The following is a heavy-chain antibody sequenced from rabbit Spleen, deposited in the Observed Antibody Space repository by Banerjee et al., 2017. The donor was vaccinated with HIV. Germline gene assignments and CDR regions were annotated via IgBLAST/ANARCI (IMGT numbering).Heavy chain of an antibody. J-gene: IGHJ6*01. V-gene: IGHV1S40*01. CDR2: IDAGSSGFT. CDR1: GFSFSGNSY. CDR3: ARDTGSSFSSYGMDL. D-gene: IGHD8-1*01. Sequence: QSLEESGGDLVKPGASLTLTCTASGFSFSGNSYMCWVRQAPGKGLEWIVCIDAGSSGFTYFANWAKGRFTISKTSSTTVTLQMTSLTAADTATYFCARDTGSSFSSYGMDLWGPGTLVTVS.